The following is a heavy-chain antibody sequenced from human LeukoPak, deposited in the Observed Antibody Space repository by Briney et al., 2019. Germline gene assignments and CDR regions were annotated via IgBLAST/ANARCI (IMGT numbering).Heavy chain of an antibody. CDR2: INPTSGGT. D-gene: IGHD6-13*01. CDR1: GYTFTGYY. CDR3: ARWYPRIAAVDTGNWFDP. J-gene: IGHJ5*02. Sequence: GASVKVSCKTSGYTFTGYYIQWVRQAPGQGLEWMGYINPTSGGTNYAQEFQGRVTMTRDTSISTAYMELSRLTSDDTAVYYCARWYPRIAAVDTGNWFDPWGQGTLVTVSS. V-gene: IGHV1-2*02.